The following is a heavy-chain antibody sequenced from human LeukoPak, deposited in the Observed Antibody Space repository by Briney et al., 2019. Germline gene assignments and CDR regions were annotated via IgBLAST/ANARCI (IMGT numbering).Heavy chain of an antibody. Sequence: ASVKVSCKASGYNFVNFGISWVRQAPGQGLEWMGWISTSSINTNYAQKFQGRLTMTTDTSTSTAYMELRSLRSDDTAVYYCTRDFDNPENSCPSTSCIDVWGQGTTVTVSS. CDR1: GYNFVNFG. D-gene: IGHD2-2*01. J-gene: IGHJ6*02. CDR2: ISTSSINT. V-gene: IGHV1-18*01. CDR3: TRDFDNPENSCPSTSCIDV.